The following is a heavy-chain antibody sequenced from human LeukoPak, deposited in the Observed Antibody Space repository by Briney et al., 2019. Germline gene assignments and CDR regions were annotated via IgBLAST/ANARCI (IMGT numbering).Heavy chain of an antibody. V-gene: IGHV4-4*02. CDR2: IYHSGST. CDR3: ARRGQQLVFDY. D-gene: IGHD6-13*01. CDR1: GFTFSSYSM. J-gene: IGHJ4*02. Sequence: GSLRLSCAASGFTFSSYSMNWVRQAPGKGLEWIGEIYHSGSTNYNPSLKSRVTISVDKSKNQFSLKLSSVTAADTAVYYCARRGQQLVFDYWGQGTLVTVSS.